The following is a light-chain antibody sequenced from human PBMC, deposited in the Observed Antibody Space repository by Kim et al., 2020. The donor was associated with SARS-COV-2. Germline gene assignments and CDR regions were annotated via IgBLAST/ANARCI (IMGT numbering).Light chain of an antibody. CDR1: RSDVGSYNL. CDR2: EVS. V-gene: IGLV2-23*02. CDR3: CSYAGSRV. J-gene: IGLJ2*01. Sequence: SPGQSITISCTGTRSDVGSYNLVAWYQQHPGKAPKLMIYEVSKRPSGVSNRFSGSKSGNTASLTISGLQAEDEADYYCCSYAGSRVFGGGTQLTVL.